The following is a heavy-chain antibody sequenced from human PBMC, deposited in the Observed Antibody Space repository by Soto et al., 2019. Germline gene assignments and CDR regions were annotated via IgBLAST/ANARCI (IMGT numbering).Heavy chain of an antibody. CDR3: ARVRVRFLEWLGSEG. CDR1: GGTFSSYA. V-gene: IGHV1-69*12. J-gene: IGHJ4*02. D-gene: IGHD3-3*01. CDR2: IIPIFVTA. Sequence: QVQLVQSGAEVKKPGSSVKVSCKASGGTFSSYAFSWVRQAPGQGLEWMGGIIPIFVTANYAQKFQGRVTITADESTSTAYMELSSLRSEDTAVYYCARVRVRFLEWLGSEGWGQGTLVTVSS.